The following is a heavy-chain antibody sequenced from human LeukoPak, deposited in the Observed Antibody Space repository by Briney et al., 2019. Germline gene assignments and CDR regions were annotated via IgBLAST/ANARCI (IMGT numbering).Heavy chain of an antibody. V-gene: IGHV4-39*01. Sequence: SETLSLTCTLSGGSITSDSDYWGWIRQPPGKGLEWIGSVYYSGSTFHNPSLRSRVTLSVDTSKNQFSLRLRSVTAADTAVYYCAREDGYNMDDAFDISGQGTMVSVSS. CDR2: VYYSGST. J-gene: IGHJ3*02. CDR1: GGSITSDSDY. D-gene: IGHD5-24*01. CDR3: AREDGYNMDDAFDI.